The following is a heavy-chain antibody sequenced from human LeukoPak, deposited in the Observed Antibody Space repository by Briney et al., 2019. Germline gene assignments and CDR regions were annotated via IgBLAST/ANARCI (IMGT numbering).Heavy chain of an antibody. Sequence: ASVKVSCKASGYTFTGYYMHWVRQAPGQGLEWMGWINPNSGGTNYAQKFQGRVTMTRDTSISTAYMELSRLRSDDTAVYYCARGTALRFLEWLKDPPDYWGQGTLVTVSS. CDR3: ARGTALRFLEWLKDPPDY. J-gene: IGHJ4*02. CDR1: GYTFTGYY. V-gene: IGHV1-2*02. CDR2: INPNSGGT. D-gene: IGHD3-3*01.